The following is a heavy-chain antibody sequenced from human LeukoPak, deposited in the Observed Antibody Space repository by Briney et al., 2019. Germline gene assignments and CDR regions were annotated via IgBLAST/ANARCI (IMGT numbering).Heavy chain of an antibody. D-gene: IGHD3-9*01. Sequence: SETLSLTCAVYGGSFSGYYWSWIRQPPGKGLEWIGEINRSGSTNYNPSLKSRVTISVDTSKNQFSLKLSSVTAADTAVYYCARGEYFDWLYRSQYYFDYWGQGTLVTVSS. J-gene: IGHJ4*02. V-gene: IGHV4-34*01. CDR3: ARGEYFDWLYRSQYYFDY. CDR1: GGSFSGYY. CDR2: INRSGST.